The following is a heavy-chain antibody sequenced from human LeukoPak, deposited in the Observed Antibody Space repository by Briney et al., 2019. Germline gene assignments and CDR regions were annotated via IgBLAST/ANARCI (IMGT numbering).Heavy chain of an antibody. V-gene: IGHV3-66*01. Sequence: PGGSLRLSCAVSGFTVSSNFMTWVRQAPGKGLEWVSIIYNGGSTYYADSVTGRFTISRDSSNNTLYLQMNSLRPEDTAVYYCARGNWSGIAFSFDFWGQGILVTVSS. J-gene: IGHJ4*02. D-gene: IGHD6-13*01. CDR1: GFTVSSNF. CDR2: IYNGGST. CDR3: ARGNWSGIAFSFDF.